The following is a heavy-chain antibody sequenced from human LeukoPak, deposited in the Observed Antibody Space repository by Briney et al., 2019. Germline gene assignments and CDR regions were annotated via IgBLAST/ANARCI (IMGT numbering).Heavy chain of an antibody. CDR1: GGSINSYY. J-gene: IGHJ4*02. CDR2: IYHSWIT. D-gene: IGHD5-24*01. Sequence: KPSETLSLTCTGSGGSINSYYWSWIRQPPGKGLEWIGYIYHSWITNYNPSLKSRVTISVDTSKNQFSLKLSSVTAADTAVYYCARDHYNRLDYWGQGTLVTVSS. CDR3: ARDHYNRLDY. V-gene: IGHV4-59*01.